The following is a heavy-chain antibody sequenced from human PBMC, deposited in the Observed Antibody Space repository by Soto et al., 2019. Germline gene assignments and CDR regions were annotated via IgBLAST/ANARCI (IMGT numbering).Heavy chain of an antibody. CDR1: GYTFTSYD. D-gene: IGHD3-10*01. Sequence: ASVELSCKDSGYTFTSYDINWVRQSTGQGLEWMGWMNPNSGNTGYAQKFQGRVTMTRNTSISTAYMELSSLRSEDTAVYYCERGLRVVRGVNAGYWGQGTLVTVSS. J-gene: IGHJ4*02. V-gene: IGHV1-8*01. CDR3: ERGLRVVRGVNAGY. CDR2: MNPNSGNT.